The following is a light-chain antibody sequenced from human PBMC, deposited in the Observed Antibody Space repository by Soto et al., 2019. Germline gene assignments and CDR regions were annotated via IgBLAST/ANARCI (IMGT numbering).Light chain of an antibody. CDR3: QQYNNWPLT. J-gene: IGKJ4*01. CDR1: QSVSSN. Sequence: EIVMKQSPATLSVSPGDRATLSCRASQSVSSNLAWYQQKPGQAPRLLICGASTRATGIPARFSGSGSGTEFTLTISSLQSEDFAVYYCQQYNNWPLTFGGGTKV. CDR2: GAS. V-gene: IGKV3-15*01.